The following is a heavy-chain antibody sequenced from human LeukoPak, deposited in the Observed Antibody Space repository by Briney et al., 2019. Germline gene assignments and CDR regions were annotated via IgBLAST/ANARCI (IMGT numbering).Heavy chain of an antibody. CDR2: ISSSSSYM. V-gene: IGHV3-21*01. Sequence: GGSLRLSCAASGFTFSSYSMNWVRQAPGKWLEWVSSISSSSSYMYYADSVKGRFTISRDNAKNSLYLQMNSLRAEDTAVYYCARVRDSSGYYLNYYYMDVWGKGTTVTVSS. D-gene: IGHD3-22*01. CDR1: GFTFSSYS. J-gene: IGHJ6*03. CDR3: ARVRDSSGYYLNYYYMDV.